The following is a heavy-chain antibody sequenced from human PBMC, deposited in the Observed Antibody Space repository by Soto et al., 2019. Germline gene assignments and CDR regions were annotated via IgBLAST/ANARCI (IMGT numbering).Heavy chain of an antibody. Sequence: SETLSLTCTVSGGSISSGGYYWSWIRQHPGKGLEWIGYIYYSGSTHYNPSLKSRVTISVDTSKNQFSLKLSSVTAADTAVYYCARDPGRQSITMVRGVTWGQGTLVTVSS. CDR3: ARDPGRQSITMVRGVT. D-gene: IGHD3-10*01. V-gene: IGHV4-31*03. CDR2: IYYSGST. CDR1: GGSISSGGYY. J-gene: IGHJ4*02.